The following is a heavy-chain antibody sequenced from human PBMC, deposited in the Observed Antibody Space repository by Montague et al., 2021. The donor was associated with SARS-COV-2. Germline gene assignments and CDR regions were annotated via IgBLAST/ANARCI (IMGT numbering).Heavy chain of an antibody. J-gene: IGHJ4*02. CDR3: ARDARNWNRVDY. D-gene: IGHD1-1*01. CDR2: SNYDGTDR. Sequence: SLRLSCAASGFSFSRHWMHWVRQRPGKGLEWVSRSNYDGTDRSYADFVKGRFTITRDNAKNTLYLEVNSLGAEDPAVYHCARDARNWNRVDYWGQGTLVTVS. CDR1: GFSFSRHW. V-gene: IGHV3-74*01.